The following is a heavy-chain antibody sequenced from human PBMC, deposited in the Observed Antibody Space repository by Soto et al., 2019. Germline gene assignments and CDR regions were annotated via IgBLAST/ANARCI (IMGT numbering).Heavy chain of an antibody. J-gene: IGHJ4*02. D-gene: IGHD2-15*01. CDR2: IKTKAESYAT. CDR1: EFRFSGSD. CDR3: TRRDCSDGNCYSDFDY. V-gene: IGHV3-73*01. Sequence: GGSLRLSCAASEFRFSGSDLHWVRQASGEGLGWVGRIKTKAESYATALAASVKGRFSISRDDTKNTAYLEMNSLKTEDTAVYYCTRRDCSDGNCYSDFDYWGQGALVTVSS.